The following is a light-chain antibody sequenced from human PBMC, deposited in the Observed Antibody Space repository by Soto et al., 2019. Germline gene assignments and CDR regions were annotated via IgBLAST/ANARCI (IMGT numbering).Light chain of an antibody. J-gene: IGLJ3*02. Sequence: QSALTQPASVSGSPGQSITISCTGLTSDIGDYNYVSWYQQHPGKAPKLMIYEVTNRPSGISSRFSGSKTGITASLTISGLQDDDEADYYCSSYSPSATLVFGGGTKLTVL. CDR2: EVT. CDR3: SSYSPSATLV. CDR1: TSDIGDYNY. V-gene: IGLV2-14*03.